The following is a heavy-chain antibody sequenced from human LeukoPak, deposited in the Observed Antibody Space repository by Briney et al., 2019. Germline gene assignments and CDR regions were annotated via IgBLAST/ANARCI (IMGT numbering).Heavy chain of an antibody. CDR1: GFTFDDYA. J-gene: IGHJ4*02. V-gene: IGHV3-9*01. CDR2: IRWNSGSI. Sequence: GRSLRLSCAASGFTFDDYAMHWVRQAPGKGLEWVSGIRWNSGSIGYADSVKGRFTISRDNAKNSLYLQMNSLRAEDTALYYCAKESYSSGWYPYYFDYWGQGTLVTVSS. D-gene: IGHD6-19*01. CDR3: AKESYSSGWYPYYFDY.